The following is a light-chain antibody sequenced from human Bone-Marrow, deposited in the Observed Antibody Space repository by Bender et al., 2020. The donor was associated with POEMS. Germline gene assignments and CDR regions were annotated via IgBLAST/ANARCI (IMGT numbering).Light chain of an antibody. CDR3: SSYTSSKTWV. CDR1: RSDVGGYDY. CDR2: EVT. J-gene: IGLJ3*02. V-gene: IGLV2-14*01. Sequence: QSALTQPASVSGSPGQSITISCTGTRSDVGGYDYVSWHQQHPNKAPKLILYEVTNWPSGVSDRFSGSKSANTASLTISGLQAEDEAHYYCSSYTSSKTWVFGGGTKVTVL.